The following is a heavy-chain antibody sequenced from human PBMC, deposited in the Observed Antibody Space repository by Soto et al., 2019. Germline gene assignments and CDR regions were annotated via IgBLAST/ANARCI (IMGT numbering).Heavy chain of an antibody. Sequence: ASVKVSCKASGYTFTSYAMHWVRQAPGQRLEWMGWINAGNGNTKYSQKFQGWVTMTRDTSISTAYMELSRLRSDDTAVYYCARQLSPYTYFDYWGQGTLVTVSS. CDR2: INAGNGNT. CDR3: ARQLSPYTYFDY. J-gene: IGHJ4*02. CDR1: GYTFTSYA. D-gene: IGHD2-2*02. V-gene: IGHV1-3*01.